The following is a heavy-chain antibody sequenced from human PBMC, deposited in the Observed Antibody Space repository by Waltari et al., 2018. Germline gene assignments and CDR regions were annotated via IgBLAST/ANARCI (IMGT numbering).Heavy chain of an antibody. Sequence: VQLVESGGGLVQPGGPLRLSCAASGFSLSSLRMNWFRQAPGRGLEWVSYISSRGSTIYYADSVKGRFTISRDSAKNSLYLQMNSLRDEDTAVYYCARVVARDWGQGTLVTVSS. J-gene: IGHJ4*02. CDR1: GFSLSSLR. CDR2: ISSRGSTI. V-gene: IGHV3-48*02. CDR3: ARVVARD.